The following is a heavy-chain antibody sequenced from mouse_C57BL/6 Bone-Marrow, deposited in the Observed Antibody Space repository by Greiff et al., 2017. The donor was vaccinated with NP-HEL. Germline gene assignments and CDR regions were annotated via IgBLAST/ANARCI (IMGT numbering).Heavy chain of an antibody. CDR2: ISYSGST. CDR3: ARGGGWLLRFAY. V-gene: IGHV3-1*01. CDR1: GYSITSGYD. Sequence: EVQLQQSGPGMVKPSQSLSLTCTVTGYSITSGYDWHWIRHFPGNKLEWMGYISYSGSTNYNPSLKSRISITHDTSKNHFFLKLNSVTTEDTATYYCARGGGWLLRFAYWGQGTLVTVSA. D-gene: IGHD2-3*01. J-gene: IGHJ3*01.